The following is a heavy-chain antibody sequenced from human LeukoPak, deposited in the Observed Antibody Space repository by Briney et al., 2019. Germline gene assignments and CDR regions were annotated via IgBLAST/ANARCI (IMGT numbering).Heavy chain of an antibody. D-gene: IGHD5-12*01. CDR2: MRFSGST. CDR3: ARGGRHGGYQDFDY. CDR1: GGSISTYY. V-gene: IGHV4-59*01. Sequence: SETLSLTCSVSGGSISTYYWTWIRQPPGKGLEWIGYMRFSGSTNYNPSLKSRVTMSVDTSKNQFSLKVSSVTAADTAVYSCARGGRHGGYQDFDYWGQGTLVTVSS. J-gene: IGHJ4*02.